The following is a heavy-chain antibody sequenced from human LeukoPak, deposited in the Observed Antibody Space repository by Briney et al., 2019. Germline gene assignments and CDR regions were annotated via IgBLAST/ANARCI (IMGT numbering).Heavy chain of an antibody. Sequence: GGSLRLSCAASGFTFDDYAMHWVRQAPGKGLEWVSGISWNSGNIGYADSVRGRFTISRENAKNSLYLQMNSLRAEDMALYYCAKDMGGGYCSSTSCYNRGAFDIWGQGTMVTVSS. J-gene: IGHJ3*02. CDR2: ISWNSGNI. D-gene: IGHD2-2*02. V-gene: IGHV3-9*03. CDR1: GFTFDDYA. CDR3: AKDMGGGYCSSTSCYNRGAFDI.